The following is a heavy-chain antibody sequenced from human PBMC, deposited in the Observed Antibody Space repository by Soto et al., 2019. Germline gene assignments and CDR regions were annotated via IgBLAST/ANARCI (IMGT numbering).Heavy chain of an antibody. CDR1: GYVFTNYG. J-gene: IGHJ4*02. CDR2: ISGYNGDT. CDR3: ARGSDQTDHY. Sequence: ASVKVSCKASGYVFTNYGITWVRQAPGQGLGWMGWISGYNGDTNYAQKFQGRVTMTTDTSTSTAYLEWRSLRSDDTAIYYCARGSDQTDHYWGQGTLVTVSS. D-gene: IGHD2-21*01. V-gene: IGHV1-18*01.